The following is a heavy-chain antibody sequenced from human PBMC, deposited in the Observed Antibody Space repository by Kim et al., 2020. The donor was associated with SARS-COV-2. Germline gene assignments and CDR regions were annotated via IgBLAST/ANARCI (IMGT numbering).Heavy chain of an antibody. CDR2: ISGHSGDT. CDR1: GYNFRSYG. V-gene: IGHV1-18*01. Sequence: ASVKVSCKASGYNFRSYGISWVRQAPGQGLEWMGWISGHSGDTNHGQKFQGRVTMTTDTSTSTAYMELRSLRSDDTAVYYCARDVATYGDYWAYPLDSWG. CDR3: ARDVATYGDYWAYPLDS. J-gene: IGHJ5*01. D-gene: IGHD4-17*01.